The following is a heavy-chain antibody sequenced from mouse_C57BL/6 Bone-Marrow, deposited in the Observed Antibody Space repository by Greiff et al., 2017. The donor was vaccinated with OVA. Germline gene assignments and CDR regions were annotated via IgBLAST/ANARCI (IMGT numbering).Heavy chain of an antibody. V-gene: IGHV1-5*01. J-gene: IGHJ3*01. CDR1: GYTFTSYW. CDR3: TKHYYGSIYVWFAY. CDR2: IYPGNSDT. Sequence: EVQLQQSGTVLARPGASVKMSCKTSGYTFTSYWMHWVKQRPGQGLEWIGAIYPGNSDTSYNQKFKGKAKLTAVTSASTAYMELSSLTNEDSAVYYCTKHYYGSIYVWFAYWGQGTLVTVSA. D-gene: IGHD1-1*01.